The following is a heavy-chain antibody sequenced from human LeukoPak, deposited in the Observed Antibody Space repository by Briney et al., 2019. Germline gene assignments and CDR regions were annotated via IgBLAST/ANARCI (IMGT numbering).Heavy chain of an antibody. V-gene: IGHV3-21*01. CDR1: GFTFSTYN. D-gene: IGHD3-16*02. CDR3: ARWVTFGGVIVNDF. J-gene: IGHJ4*02. Sequence: PGGSLRLSCAASGFTFSTYNMNWVRQAPGKGLEWVSSISSSSSYIYYADSVKGRFTISRDNAKNSLYLQMNSLRAEDTAAYYCARWVTFGGVIVNDFWGQGTLVTVSS. CDR2: ISSSSSYI.